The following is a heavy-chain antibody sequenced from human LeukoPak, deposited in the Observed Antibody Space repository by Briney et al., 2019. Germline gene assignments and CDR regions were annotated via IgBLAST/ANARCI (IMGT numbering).Heavy chain of an antibody. CDR3: ARGGKVVPAAVANWFDP. CDR2: INHSENT. Sequence: SETLSPTCAVYGGSFSGYSWSWIRQPPGKGLEWIGEINHSENTNYNPSLKSRVTISVDTSKNQFSLKLTSVTAADTAVYYCARGGKVVPAAVANWFDPWGQGTLVTVSS. J-gene: IGHJ5*02. CDR1: GGSFSGYS. D-gene: IGHD2-2*01. V-gene: IGHV4-34*01.